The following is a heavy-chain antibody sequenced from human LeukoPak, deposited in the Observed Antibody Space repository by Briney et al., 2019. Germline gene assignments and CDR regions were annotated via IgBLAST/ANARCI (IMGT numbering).Heavy chain of an antibody. D-gene: IGHD4-17*01. CDR1: GFTFSRYW. J-gene: IGHJ2*01. V-gene: IGHV3-7*01. CDR2: IKQDGSEK. CDR3: AREAPTESDWYFDL. Sequence: PGGSLRLSCAASGFTFSRYWMSWVRQAPGKGLEWVANIKQDGSEKYYVGSVKGRFTISIDNAKNSLFLQMNSLRGDYTALYYCAREAPTESDWYFDLWGRGTLVTVSS.